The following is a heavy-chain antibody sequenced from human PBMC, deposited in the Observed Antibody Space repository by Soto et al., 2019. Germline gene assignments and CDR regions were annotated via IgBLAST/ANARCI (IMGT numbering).Heavy chain of an antibody. CDR2: IIPILGIA. J-gene: IGHJ6*02. CDR3: ARDDSSWYAREVEGYYYGIDV. D-gene: IGHD6-13*01. Sequence: QVQLVQSGAEVKKPGSSVKVSCKASGGTFSSYTISWVRQAPGQGLEWMGRIIPILGIANYAQKFQGRVTMSADKCTSAAYMELSSLRSEDTAVYYCARDDSSWYAREVEGYYYGIDVWGQGTTVTVSS. CDR1: GGTFSSYT. V-gene: IGHV1-69*08.